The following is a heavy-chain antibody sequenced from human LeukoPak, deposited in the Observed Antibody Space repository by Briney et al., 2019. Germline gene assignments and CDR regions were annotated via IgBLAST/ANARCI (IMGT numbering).Heavy chain of an antibody. V-gene: IGHV4-39*07. D-gene: IGHD3-10*01. CDR3: AREYYGSGSYYLGLIDY. J-gene: IGHJ4*02. CDR1: GGSISSSNYY. Sequence: SETLSLTCTVSGGSISSSNYYWGWIRQPPGKGLECIGSIYYSARTYYNPSLKSRVTISVDTSKNQFSLKLSSVTAADTAVYYCAREYYGSGSYYLGLIDYWGQGTLVTVSS. CDR2: IYYSART.